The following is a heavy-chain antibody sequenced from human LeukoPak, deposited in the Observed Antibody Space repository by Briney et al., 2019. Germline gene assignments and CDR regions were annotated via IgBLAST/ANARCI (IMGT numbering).Heavy chain of an antibody. CDR1: GFTFSSYS. Sequence: GGSLRLSCAASGFTFSSYSMNWVRQAPGKGLEWVSYISSSSSTIYYADSVKGRFTISRDNAKNSLYLQMNSLRAEDTAVYYCASVPFWSGTSEFDPWGRGTLVTVSS. CDR3: ASVPFWSGTSEFDP. D-gene: IGHD3-3*01. J-gene: IGHJ5*02. CDR2: ISSSSSTI. V-gene: IGHV3-48*01.